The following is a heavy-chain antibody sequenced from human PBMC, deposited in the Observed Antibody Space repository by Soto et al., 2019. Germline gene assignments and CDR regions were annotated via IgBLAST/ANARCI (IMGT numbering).Heavy chain of an antibody. D-gene: IGHD3-22*01. CDR1: DGSISDYY. CDR3: ARSMHYSDGSNYSPFDY. J-gene: IGHJ4*02. CDR2: FSYGGGT. V-gene: IGHV4-59*12. Sequence: SETLSLTCTVSDGSISDYYCSWIRQPPGKGLEWIGYFSYGGGTNNSPSLKSRATISGDTSKNQFSLNLSSVTAADTAVYYCARSMHYSDGSNYSPFDYWGQGTLVTVSS.